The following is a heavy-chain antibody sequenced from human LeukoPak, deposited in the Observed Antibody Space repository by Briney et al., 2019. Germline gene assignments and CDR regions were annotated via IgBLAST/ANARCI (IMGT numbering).Heavy chain of an antibody. CDR1: GFTFSSYW. J-gene: IGHJ3*02. CDR2: IKEDGGEE. D-gene: IGHD6-6*01. V-gene: IGHV3-7*01. Sequence: GGSLRLSCAASGFTFSSYWMSWVRQAPGKGLEWVANIKEDGGEEKYVDSVKGRFTISRDNAKNSVYLQMNSLRAEDTAVYYCARDFRAARNDAFDIWGQGTMVTVSS. CDR3: ARDFRAARNDAFDI.